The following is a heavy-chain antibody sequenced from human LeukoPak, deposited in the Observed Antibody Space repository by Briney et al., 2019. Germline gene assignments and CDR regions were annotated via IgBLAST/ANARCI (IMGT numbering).Heavy chain of an antibody. V-gene: IGHV1-18*01. D-gene: IGHD6-13*01. Sequence: ASVKVSCKASGYTFTNYGISWVRPAPGQGLEWMGWISAYNGNSKYAQKLQGRVTMTTDTSTSTAYMELRSLRSDDTAVYYCARDSSGYSSSWVDYWGQGTLVTVSS. J-gene: IGHJ4*02. CDR1: GYTFTNYG. CDR3: ARDSSGYSSSWVDY. CDR2: ISAYNGNS.